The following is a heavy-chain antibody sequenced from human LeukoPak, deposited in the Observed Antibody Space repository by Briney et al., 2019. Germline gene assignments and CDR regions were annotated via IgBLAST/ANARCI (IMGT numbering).Heavy chain of an antibody. J-gene: IGHJ4*02. V-gene: IGHV3-23*01. D-gene: IGHD2-15*01. Sequence: PGGSLRLSCAASGFTFSSYAMSWVRQAPGKGLEWVSAISGSGGSTYYADSVKGRFTISRDNSKNTLYLQMNSLRAEDTAVYYCAKDRGYCSGGSCQPGENYWGQGTLVTVSS. CDR2: ISGSGGST. CDR3: AKDRGYCSGGSCQPGENY. CDR1: GFTFSSYA.